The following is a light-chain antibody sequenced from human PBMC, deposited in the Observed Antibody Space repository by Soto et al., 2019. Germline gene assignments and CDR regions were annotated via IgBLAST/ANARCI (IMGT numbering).Light chain of an antibody. Sequence: DIVLTQSLVTLSLWARERANVXSVSSQRVSGGFLAWYQQKPGLAPRLILYDTSFRATGIPDRFSGSGSGTDFTLTISSLEPEDFAVYYCQQRSNWPRTFGQGTKVDIK. V-gene: IGKV3D-20*02. CDR1: QRVSGGF. J-gene: IGKJ1*01. CDR2: DTS. CDR3: QQRSNWPRT.